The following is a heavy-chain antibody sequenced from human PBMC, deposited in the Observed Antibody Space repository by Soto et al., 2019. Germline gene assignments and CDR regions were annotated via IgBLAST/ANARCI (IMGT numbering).Heavy chain of an antibody. D-gene: IGHD4-17*01. J-gene: IGHJ4*02. Sequence: GGSLRLSCAAAGFTFSDYYMSWIRQAPGKGLEWVSYVSSSSSCTNYADSVKGRFTISRDNAKNSLYLQMNSLRAEDTAVYYCASSGDYEVGVCDYWGQGTLVTVSS. CDR3: ASSGDYEVGVCDY. V-gene: IGHV3-11*06. CDR1: GFTFSDYY. CDR2: VSSSSSCT.